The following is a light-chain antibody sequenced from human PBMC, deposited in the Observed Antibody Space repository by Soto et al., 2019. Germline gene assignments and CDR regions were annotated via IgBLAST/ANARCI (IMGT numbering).Light chain of an antibody. CDR2: TNN. CDR1: TSNIGSND. CDR3: AAWDDSLNGVV. Sequence: QSVLTQPPSTSGTPGQRVTISCSGSTSNIGSNDVNWYLQLPGTTPKLLIHTNNQRPSGVPDRFSGSKSANSASLAIGGLQSEDEADYYCAAWDDSLNGVVFGGGTKLTVL. V-gene: IGLV1-44*01. J-gene: IGLJ2*01.